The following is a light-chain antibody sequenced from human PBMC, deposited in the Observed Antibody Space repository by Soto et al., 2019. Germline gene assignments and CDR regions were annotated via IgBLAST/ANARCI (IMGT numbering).Light chain of an antibody. Sequence: EVAMAQTLVTLSVYTGERATLSCRASHRLNSSLAWYQQKPGQAPSLLIYGASSIATGIPARFSGSGSGTEFTLTISSLQSEDFGFYYCQQYNIWPRTLSQRTKVNIK. CDR1: HRLNSS. CDR3: QQYNIWPRT. J-gene: IGKJ1*01. CDR2: GAS. V-gene: IGKV3-15*01.